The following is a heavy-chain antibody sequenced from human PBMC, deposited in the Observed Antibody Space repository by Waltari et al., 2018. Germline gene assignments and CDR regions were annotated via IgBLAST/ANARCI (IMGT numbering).Heavy chain of an antibody. CDR3: AKSSAYSSGWGDY. Sequence: EVQLLESGGGLVQPGGSLRLSCAASGYTFSSYAMSWLRQAPGKGLEWVSALSGSGGSTYYADSVKGRFTISRDNSKNTLYLQMNSLRAEDTAVYYCAKSSAYSSGWGDYWGQGTMVTVSS. V-gene: IGHV3-23*01. D-gene: IGHD6-19*01. CDR2: LSGSGGST. J-gene: IGHJ4*02. CDR1: GYTFSSYA.